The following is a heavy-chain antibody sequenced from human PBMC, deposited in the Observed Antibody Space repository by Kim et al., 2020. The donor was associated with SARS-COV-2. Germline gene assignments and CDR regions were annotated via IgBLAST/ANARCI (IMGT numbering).Heavy chain of an antibody. Sequence: AQKFQGRVTMTRDTSTSTVYMELSSLRSEDTAVYYCARDDYGGNRGWFDPWGQGTLVTVSS. CDR3: ARDDYGGNRGWFDP. V-gene: IGHV1-46*01. J-gene: IGHJ5*02. D-gene: IGHD4-17*01.